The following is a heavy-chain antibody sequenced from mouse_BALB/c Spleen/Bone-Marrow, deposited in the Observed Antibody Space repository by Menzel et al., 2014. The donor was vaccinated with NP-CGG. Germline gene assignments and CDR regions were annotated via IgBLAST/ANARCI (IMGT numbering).Heavy chain of an antibody. D-gene: IGHD2-1*01. V-gene: IGHV1S127*01. CDR3: TGSRDYGNWFAY. CDR1: GYTFTSYW. CDR2: IDPSDSYT. J-gene: IGHJ3*01. Sequence: QVQLQQSGAELVKPGASVKMSCKASGYTFTSYWMHWVKQRPGQGLEWIGVIDPSDSYTSYNQKFKGKATLTVDTSSSTAYMQLSSLTSEDSAVYYCTGSRDYGNWFAYWGQGTLVTVSA.